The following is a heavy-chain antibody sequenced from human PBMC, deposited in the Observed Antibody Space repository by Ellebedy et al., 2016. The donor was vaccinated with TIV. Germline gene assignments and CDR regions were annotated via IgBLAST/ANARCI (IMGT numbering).Heavy chain of an antibody. Sequence: GESLKISXTGSGYNFSDYWIGWVRQMPGKGLEWMGRIDTSDSYNNYSPSLQGHVTISADKSTNTAYLQWSSLKASDTAMYYCARHSWRSDWFFDLWGRGTLATVSS. CDR2: IDTSDSYN. D-gene: IGHD3-16*01. CDR3: ARHSWRSDWFFDL. V-gene: IGHV5-10-1*01. J-gene: IGHJ2*01. CDR1: GYNFSDYW.